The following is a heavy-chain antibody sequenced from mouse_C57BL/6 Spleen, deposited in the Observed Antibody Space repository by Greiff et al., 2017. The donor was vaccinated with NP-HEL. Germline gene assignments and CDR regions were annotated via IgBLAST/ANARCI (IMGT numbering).Heavy chain of an antibody. CDR3: ALYPGWFAY. Sequence: VQLKQPGAELVKPGASVKLSCKASGYTFTDYNMDWVKQSHGKSLEWIGDINPNNGGTIYNQKFKGKATLTVDKSSSTAYMELRSLTSEDTAVYYCALYPGWFAYWGQGTLVTVSA. D-gene: IGHD2-12*01. CDR2: INPNNGGT. V-gene: IGHV1-18*01. J-gene: IGHJ3*01. CDR1: GYTFTDYN.